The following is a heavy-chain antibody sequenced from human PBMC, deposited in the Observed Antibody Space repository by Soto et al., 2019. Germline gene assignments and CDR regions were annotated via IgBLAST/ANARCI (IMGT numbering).Heavy chain of an antibody. V-gene: IGHV3-7*01. J-gene: IGHJ4*02. Sequence: GGSLRLSCAASGFTFSSYWMSWVRQAPGKGPEWVANIKQDGGEKYYVDSVKGRFTISRDNAKNSLYLQMNSLRAEDTALYYCVGYGDYLKYYFDHWGQGTLVTVSS. CDR1: GFTFSSYW. CDR2: IKQDGGEK. CDR3: VGYGDYLKYYFDH. D-gene: IGHD4-17*01.